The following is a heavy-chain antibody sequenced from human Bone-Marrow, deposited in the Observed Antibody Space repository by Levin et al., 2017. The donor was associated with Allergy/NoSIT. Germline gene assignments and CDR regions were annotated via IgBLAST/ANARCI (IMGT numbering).Heavy chain of an antibody. J-gene: IGHJ3*02. CDR2: IYWDDDA. CDR3: AVSWGSPTKQGGAFDI. V-gene: IGHV2-5*02. Sequence: SGPTLVKPTQTLTLTCTVSGFSLSPSGVGVGWIRQAPEKALEWLALIYWDDDARYSPSLKTRLTITKDTSKNEVVLTMTNMDPVDTATYFCAVSWGSPTKQGGAFDIWGQGTLVTVSS. D-gene: IGHD3-16*01. CDR1: GFSLSPSGVG.